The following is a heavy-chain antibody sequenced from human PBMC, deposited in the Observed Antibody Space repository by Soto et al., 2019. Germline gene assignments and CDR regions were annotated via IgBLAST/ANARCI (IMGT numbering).Heavy chain of an antibody. CDR2: ISWNSGDI. V-gene: IGHV3-9*01. J-gene: IGHJ4*02. CDR1: GFTFDDYA. CDR3: AQGGSGAVAGRTDY. D-gene: IGHD6-19*01. Sequence: EVQLVESGGGLVQPGRSLRLSCAASGFTFDDYAMHWVRQVPGKGLEWVSGISWNSGDICYADSVKGRFTISRDNAKNSLDLQMNSLRAEDTALYYCAQGGSGAVAGRTDYWGQGAMVTVSS.